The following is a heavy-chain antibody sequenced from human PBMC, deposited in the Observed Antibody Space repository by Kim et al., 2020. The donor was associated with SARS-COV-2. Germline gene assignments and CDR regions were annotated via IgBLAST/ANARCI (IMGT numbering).Heavy chain of an antibody. D-gene: IGHD6-19*01. CDR2: ISGSGGST. J-gene: IGHJ4*02. CDR1: GFTFSSYA. V-gene: IGHV3-23*01. CDR3: AKDVIAVAGKGPDDY. Sequence: RGSLRLSCAASGFTFSSYAMSWVRQASGKGLEWVSAISGSGGSTYYADSVKGRFTISRDNSKNTLYLQMNSLRAEDTAVYYCAKDVIAVAGKGPDDYWGQGTLVTVSS.